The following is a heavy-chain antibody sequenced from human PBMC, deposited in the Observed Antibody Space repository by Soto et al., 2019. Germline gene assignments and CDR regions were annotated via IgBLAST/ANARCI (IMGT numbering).Heavy chain of an antibody. Sequence: QVQLVESGGGVVQPGRSLRLSCAASGFTFRSYGMHWVRQAPGKGLEWVAVIWYDGGNKYYADSVKGRFTISRDNSKNTMYLQMDSLRGEDTAVYYCARGNGHNSCNFDYWGQGTLVTVSS. V-gene: IGHV3-33*01. D-gene: IGHD2-15*01. J-gene: IGHJ4*02. CDR1: GFTFRSYG. CDR3: ARGNGHNSCNFDY. CDR2: IWYDGGNK.